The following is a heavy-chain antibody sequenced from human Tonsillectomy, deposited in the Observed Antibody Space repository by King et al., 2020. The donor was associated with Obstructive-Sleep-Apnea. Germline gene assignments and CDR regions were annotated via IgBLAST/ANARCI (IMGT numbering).Heavy chain of an antibody. D-gene: IGHD4-23*01. V-gene: IGHV3-23*04. CDR1: GFTFRNHA. CDR3: VRDPTRGHTTTVVIPDPGYFDI. Sequence: VQLVESGGGSVQPGGSLRLSCAASGFTFRNHAMSWVRQAPGKGLEWVSGISGSVGSTYYADSVKGRFTISRDNSRNTLYLQMNSLRPGDTAVYYCVRDPTRGHTTTVVIPDPGYFDIWGRGTMVTVSS. J-gene: IGHJ3*02. CDR2: ISGSVGST.